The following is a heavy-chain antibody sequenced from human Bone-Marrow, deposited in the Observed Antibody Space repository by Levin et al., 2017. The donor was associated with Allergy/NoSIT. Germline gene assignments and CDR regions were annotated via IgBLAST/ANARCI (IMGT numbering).Heavy chain of an antibody. CDR1: GRSFGGYF. CDR2: INHSGST. Sequence: PSETLSLTCAVSGRSFGGYFWTWIRQTPGKGLEWIGEINHSGSTTYNPSLKSRVTMSVDTSKKQFSLNLTSLTAADTAVYYCVREYYYGSASYVTKPYMDVWGKGTTVTVSS. CDR3: VREYYYGSASYVTKPYMDV. J-gene: IGHJ6*03. D-gene: IGHD3-10*01. V-gene: IGHV4-34*01.